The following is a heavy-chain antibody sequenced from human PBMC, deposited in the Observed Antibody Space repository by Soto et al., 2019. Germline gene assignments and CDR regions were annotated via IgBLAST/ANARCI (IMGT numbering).Heavy chain of an antibody. Sequence: GGSLRLSCAASGFTFSSYSMNWVRQAPGKGLEWVSSISSSSSYIYYADSVKGRFTISRDNAKNSLYLQTNSLRAEDTAVYYRARENIVVVPAARDAFDIWGQGTMVTVSS. CDR3: ARENIVVVPAARDAFDI. V-gene: IGHV3-21*01. J-gene: IGHJ3*02. CDR2: ISSSSSYI. CDR1: GFTFSSYS. D-gene: IGHD2-2*01.